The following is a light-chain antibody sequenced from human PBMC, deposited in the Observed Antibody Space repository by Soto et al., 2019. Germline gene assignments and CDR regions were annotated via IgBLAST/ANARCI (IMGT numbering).Light chain of an antibody. Sequence: SYELTQPPSVSVAPGQTARITCGGSNIGSKSVHWYQQKPGQAPMMVVCANSDRPSGIPDRFSGSNSANTATPTISRVEAGDEADYYCHVWDSGSAHHVFGTGTKVTVL. CDR3: HVWDSGSAHHV. V-gene: IGLV3-21*02. CDR2: ANS. J-gene: IGLJ1*01. CDR1: NIGSKS.